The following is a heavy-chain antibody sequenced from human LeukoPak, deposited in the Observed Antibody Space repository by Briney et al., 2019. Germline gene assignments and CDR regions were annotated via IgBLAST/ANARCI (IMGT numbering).Heavy chain of an antibody. CDR2: ISGSGGST. D-gene: IGHD2-2*01. CDR1: RFTFSSYA. V-gene: IGHV3-23*01. CDR3: AKVTLGAAAIEDYYYYGMDV. Sequence: GGCLRLSCAASRFTFSSYAMSWVRQAPGKGLEWLSAISGSGGSTYYADSVKGRFTVSRDNSKNTLFLQMNSLRAEDTAVYYCAKVTLGAAAIEDYYYYGMDVWGQGTTVTVSS. J-gene: IGHJ6*02.